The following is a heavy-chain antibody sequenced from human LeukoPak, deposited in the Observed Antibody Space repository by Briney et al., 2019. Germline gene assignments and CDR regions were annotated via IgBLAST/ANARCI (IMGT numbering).Heavy chain of an antibody. CDR3: ARESGAFSPFGF. J-gene: IGHJ4*02. CDR2: VHLSGTS. Sequence: PSETLSLTCAVSGGSILTTNWRSWVRQPPGKGLEWIGEVHLSGTSNYNPSLKSRVSMSIDKSKNQLSLKLTSVTAADTAMYYCARESGAFSPFGFWGQGTLVTVSS. V-gene: IGHV4-4*02. D-gene: IGHD1-26*01. CDR1: GGSILTTNW.